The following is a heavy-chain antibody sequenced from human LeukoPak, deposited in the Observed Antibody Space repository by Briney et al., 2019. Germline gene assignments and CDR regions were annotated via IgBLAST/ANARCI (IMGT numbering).Heavy chain of an antibody. CDR1: GFSFSTFW. V-gene: IGHV3-7*01. D-gene: IGHD3-22*01. J-gene: IGHJ3*02. CDR3: VRDSNYYNNIGGRYYYYDTLDI. CDR2: IKADGSVK. Sequence: GGSLRLSCAASGFSFSTFWMTWVRQAPGKGLEWVANIKADGSVKYYVDSIEGRFTISRDNARSSLSLQVNSLRAEDTVVYYCVRDSNYYNNIGGRYYYYDTLDIWGHGTMVTVSS.